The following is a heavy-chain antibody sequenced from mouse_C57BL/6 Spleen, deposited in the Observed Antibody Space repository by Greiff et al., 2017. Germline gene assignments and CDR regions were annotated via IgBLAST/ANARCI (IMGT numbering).Heavy chain of an antibody. CDR3: ARGIYGSSSFDY. V-gene: IGHV1-66*01. D-gene: IGHD1-1*01. CDR2: IYPGSGNT. J-gene: IGHJ2*01. Sequence: VQLQQSGPELVKPGASVKISCKASGYSFPSYYIHWVKQRPGQGLEWIGWIYPGSGNTKYNEKFKGKATLTADTSSSTAYMQLSSLTSEDSAVYYCARGIYGSSSFDYWGQGTTLTVSS. CDR1: GYSFPSYY.